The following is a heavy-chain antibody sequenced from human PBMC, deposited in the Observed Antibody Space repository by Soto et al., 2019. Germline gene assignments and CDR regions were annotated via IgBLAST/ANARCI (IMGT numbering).Heavy chain of an antibody. CDR2: IWYDGSNK. Sequence: GGSLRLSCAASGFTFSSYGMHWVRQAPGKGLEWVAVIWYDGSNKYYADSVKGRFTISRDNSKNTLYLQMNSLRAEDTAVYYCAREGTSGGSSGEFDYWGQGTLVTVSS. J-gene: IGHJ4*02. V-gene: IGHV3-33*01. CDR3: AREGTSGGSSGEFDY. CDR1: GFTFSSYG. D-gene: IGHD6-6*01.